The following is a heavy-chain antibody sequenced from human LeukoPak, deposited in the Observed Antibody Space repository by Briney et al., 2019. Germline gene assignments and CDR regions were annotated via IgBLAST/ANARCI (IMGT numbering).Heavy chain of an antibody. CDR1: GFTFSSYA. CDR2: ISYDGSNK. J-gene: IGHJ4*02. D-gene: IGHD3-10*01. CDR3: ARDPLLWFGSYYFDY. Sequence: PGRSLRLSCAASGFTFSSYAMHWVSQAPGKVLEWVAVISYDGSNKYYADSVEGRFTISRDNSKNTLYLQMNSLRAEDTAVYYCARDPLLWFGSYYFDYWGQGTLVTVSS. V-gene: IGHV3-30*01.